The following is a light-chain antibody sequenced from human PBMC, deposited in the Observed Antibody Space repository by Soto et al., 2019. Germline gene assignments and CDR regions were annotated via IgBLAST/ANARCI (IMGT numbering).Light chain of an antibody. CDR2: DNN. Sequence: QSVLTQPPSVSAAPGQKVTISYSGSNSNIGRNYVSWYQQLPGTAPKLLIYDNNKRPSGIPDPFSGSKSGTSATLGITGLQTGDEADYYCGTWDSSLSVGVFGGGTKLTVL. J-gene: IGLJ2*01. CDR3: GTWDSSLSVGV. CDR1: NSNIGRNY. V-gene: IGLV1-51*01.